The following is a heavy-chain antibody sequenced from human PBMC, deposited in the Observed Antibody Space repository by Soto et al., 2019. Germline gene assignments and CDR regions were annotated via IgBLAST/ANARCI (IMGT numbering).Heavy chain of an antibody. Sequence: GGSLSLSCAASGFNFSSYAMSWVRQAPGKGLEWVSAISGSGGSTYYADSVKGRFTISRDNSKNTLYLQMNSLRAEDTAVYYCAKERGERHLGYFDYWGQGTLVTLSS. CDR2: ISGSGGST. CDR3: AKERGERHLGYFDY. CDR1: GFNFSSYA. D-gene: IGHD3-16*01. J-gene: IGHJ4*02. V-gene: IGHV3-23*01.